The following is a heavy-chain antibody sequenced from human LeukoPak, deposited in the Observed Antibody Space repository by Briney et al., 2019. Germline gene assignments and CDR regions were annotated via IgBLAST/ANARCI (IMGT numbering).Heavy chain of an antibody. Sequence: GASVKVSCKASGYTFTSYDINWVRQATGQGLEWMGWMNPNSGNTGCAQKFQGRVTMTRNTSISTAYMELSSLRSEDTAVYYCARKLKYSSGWPWGYWGQGTLVTVSS. D-gene: IGHD6-19*01. CDR1: GYTFTSYD. CDR3: ARKLKYSSGWPWGY. CDR2: MNPNSGNT. J-gene: IGHJ4*02. V-gene: IGHV1-8*01.